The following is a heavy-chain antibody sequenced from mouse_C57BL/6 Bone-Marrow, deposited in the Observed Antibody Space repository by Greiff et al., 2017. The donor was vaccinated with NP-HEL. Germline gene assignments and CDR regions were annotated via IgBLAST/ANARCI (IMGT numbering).Heavy chain of an antibody. J-gene: IGHJ2*01. V-gene: IGHV1-19*01. Sequence: EVKVVESGPVLVKPGASVKMSCKASGYTFTDYYMNWVKQSHGKSLEWIGVINPYNGGTSYNQKFKGKATLTVDKSSSTAYMELNSLTSEDSAVYYCASVSFDYWGQGTTLTVSS. CDR1: GYTFTDYY. CDR3: ASVSFDY. CDR2: INPYNGGT.